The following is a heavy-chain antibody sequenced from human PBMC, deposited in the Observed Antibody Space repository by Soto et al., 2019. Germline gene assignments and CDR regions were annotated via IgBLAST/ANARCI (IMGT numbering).Heavy chain of an antibody. CDR1: GFTFSHYY. CDR2: ISNSGSTI. V-gene: IGHV3-11*01. CDR3: LSFYRYYDISTASGCNMDV. Sequence: PGGSLSLSCAASGFTFSHYYMSWIRQAPGKGLEWVSAISNSGSTIYYVDSVKGRFTISRDNAKNSLYLQMNSLSAEDTAVYYCLSFYRYYDISTASGCNMDVWGQGTTVTVSS. D-gene: IGHD3-9*01. J-gene: IGHJ6*02.